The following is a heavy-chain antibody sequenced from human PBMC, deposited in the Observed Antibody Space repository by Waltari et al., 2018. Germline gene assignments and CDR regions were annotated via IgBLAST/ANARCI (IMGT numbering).Heavy chain of an antibody. CDR2: VYYSGIT. CDR1: GASINSSISY. V-gene: IGHV4-39*07. Sequence: QLQLQESGPGLVKTSETLSLTRTVSGASINSSISYWGGVRPSPGKGLEWIGCVYYSGITSYNPSLKSRVTMSVDTSKNQFSLKITSVTAADTAVYYCASRPPPYGDYLDYWGQGTLVTVSA. J-gene: IGHJ4*02. D-gene: IGHD4-17*01. CDR3: ASRPPPYGDYLDY.